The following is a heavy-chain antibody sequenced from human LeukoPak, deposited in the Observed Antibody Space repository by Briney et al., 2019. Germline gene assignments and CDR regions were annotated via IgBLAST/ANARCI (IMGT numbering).Heavy chain of an antibody. J-gene: IGHJ6*02. CDR1: GFTFSSYG. V-gene: IGHV3-30*18. Sequence: PGRSLRLSCAASGFTFSSYGMHWVRQAPGKGLEWVAVISYDGSNQYYADSVKGRFIISRDNSKNTLYLQMDSLRAEDTAVYYCAKARYCTSTSCYRLTYYYYYGMDVWGQGTTVAVSS. D-gene: IGHD2-2*01. CDR3: AKARYCTSTSCYRLTYYYYYGMDV. CDR2: ISYDGSNQ.